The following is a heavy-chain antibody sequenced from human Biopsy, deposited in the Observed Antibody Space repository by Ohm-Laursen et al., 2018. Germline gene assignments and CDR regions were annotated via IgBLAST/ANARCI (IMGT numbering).Heavy chain of an antibody. CDR1: GFTVYNNY. V-gene: IGHV3-23*01. D-gene: IGHD5-24*01. CDR3: ARGPSGVATIG. J-gene: IGHJ4*02. Sequence: SLRLSCAASGFTVYNNYMTWVRQAPGKGLEWVSTISGNSDIIYDTDSVKGRFTISRDSSKNTLYLQMNSLRVEDTAVYYCARGPSGVATIGRGQGTLVTVSS. CDR2: ISGNSDII.